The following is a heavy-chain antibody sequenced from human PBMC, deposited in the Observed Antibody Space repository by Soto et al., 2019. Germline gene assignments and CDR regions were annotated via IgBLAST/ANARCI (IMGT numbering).Heavy chain of an antibody. V-gene: IGHV4-31*03. D-gene: IGHD6-6*01. CDR3: ARIQLDMIDP. CDR1: GGSISSGGYY. CDR2: IYYSGST. Sequence: PSETLSLTCTVSGGSISSGGYYWSWIRQHPGKGLEWIGYIYYSGSTYYNPSLKSRVTISVDTSKNQFSLKLSSVTAADTAVYYCARIQLDMIDPWGQGTQVTVSS. J-gene: IGHJ5*02.